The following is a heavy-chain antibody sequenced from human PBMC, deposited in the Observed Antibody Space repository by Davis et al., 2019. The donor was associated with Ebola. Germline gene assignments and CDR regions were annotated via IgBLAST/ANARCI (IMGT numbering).Heavy chain of an antibody. V-gene: IGHV3-15*01. D-gene: IGHD3-3*01. CDR1: GFTVTYAW. Sequence: PGGSLRLSCTASGFTVTYAWMGWVRQAPGKGLEWVGRIKSLRDGGTVNYATAVKGRFIISRDDSQNTLTLQMNSLRTEDSAVYYCATLVALRFPDQWGQGTLVIVSS. CDR3: ATLVALRFPDQ. CDR2: IKSLRDGGTV. J-gene: IGHJ4*02.